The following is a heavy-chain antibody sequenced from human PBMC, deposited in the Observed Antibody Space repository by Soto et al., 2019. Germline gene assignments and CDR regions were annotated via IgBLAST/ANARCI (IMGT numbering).Heavy chain of an antibody. D-gene: IGHD3-10*01. Sequence: SETLSLTCTFSVGSISSGDYYCSWIRQPPGKGLEWIGYIYYSGSTYYNPSLKSRVTISVDTSKNQFSLKLSSVTAADTAVYYCARGLRGSGSYYRGGYNWFEPWGQGTLVNVS. J-gene: IGHJ5*02. V-gene: IGHV4-30-4*01. CDR3: ARGLRGSGSYYRGGYNWFEP. CDR2: IYYSGST. CDR1: VGSISSGDYY.